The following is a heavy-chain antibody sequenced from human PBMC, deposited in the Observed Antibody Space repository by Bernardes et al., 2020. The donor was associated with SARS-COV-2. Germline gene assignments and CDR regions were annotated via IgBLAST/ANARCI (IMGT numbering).Heavy chain of an antibody. J-gene: IGHJ4*02. Sequence: GSLRLSCVASGFTFSNYAMGWVRQAPGTGLEWVSALSAGGTTKFYADSVQGRFTISRDNSKNTLYLQMNSLRVDDTAVFYCAKRRANYGDFDYWGQGTLVTVSS. CDR2: LSAGGTTK. CDR1: GFTFSNYA. D-gene: IGHD1-7*01. V-gene: IGHV3-23*01. CDR3: AKRRANYGDFDY.